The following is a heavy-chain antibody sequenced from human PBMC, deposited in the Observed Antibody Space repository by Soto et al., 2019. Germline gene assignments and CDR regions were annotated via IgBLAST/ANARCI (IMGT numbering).Heavy chain of an antibody. V-gene: IGHV3-21*01. J-gene: IGHJ4*02. CDR2: ISSSSSYI. Sequence: GGSLRLSCAASGFTFSSYSMNWVRQAPGKGLEWVSSISSSSSYIYYADSVKGRFTISRDNAKNSLYLQMNSLRAEDTAVYYCARGMAATVTDTFDYWGQGTLVTVSS. CDR3: ARGMAATVTDTFDY. D-gene: IGHD4-17*01. CDR1: GFTFSSYS.